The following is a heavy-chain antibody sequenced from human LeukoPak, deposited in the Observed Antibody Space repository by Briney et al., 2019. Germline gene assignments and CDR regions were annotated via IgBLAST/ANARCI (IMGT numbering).Heavy chain of an antibody. Sequence: PGGSLRLSCAASGFTFSTYGMHWVRQAPGKGLEWVAGIWFDGSNDYYADSVKGRFTISRDNSKNTLYLQMYSLRADDTAVYYCARASGYDSSGYPLDYWGQGTLVTVSS. D-gene: IGHD3-22*01. V-gene: IGHV3-33*01. CDR3: ARASGYDSSGYPLDY. J-gene: IGHJ4*02. CDR1: GFTFSTYG. CDR2: IWFDGSND.